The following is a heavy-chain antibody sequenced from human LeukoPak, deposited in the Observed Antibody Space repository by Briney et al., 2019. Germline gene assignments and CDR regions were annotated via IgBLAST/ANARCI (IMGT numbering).Heavy chain of an antibody. D-gene: IGHD2-15*01. CDR2: IKQDGSEK. V-gene: IGHV3-7*01. CDR1: GFTFSSYW. J-gene: IGHJ3*02. CDR3: ARAQKAVVVVAATDDAFDI. Sequence: GGSLRLSCAASGFTFSSYWMSWVRQAPGKGLEWVANIKQDGSEKYYVESVKGRFTISRDNAKNSLYLQMNSLRAEDTAVYYCARAQKAVVVVAATDDAFDIWGQGTMVTVSS.